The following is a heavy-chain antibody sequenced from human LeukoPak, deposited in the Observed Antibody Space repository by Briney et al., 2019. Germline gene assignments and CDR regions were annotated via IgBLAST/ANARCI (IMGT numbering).Heavy chain of an antibody. CDR3: ARDGAMALYYFDY. D-gene: IGHD5-18*01. CDR1: SGSFSAYY. CDR2: INHSGST. Sequence: SETLSLTCAVYSGSFSAYYWSWLRQPQGKGLEWIGEINHSGSTNYNPSLKSRVTISVDTPKNQFSLKLSSVTAAGTAVYYCARDGAMALYYFDYWGQGTLVTVSS. J-gene: IGHJ4*02. V-gene: IGHV4-34*01.